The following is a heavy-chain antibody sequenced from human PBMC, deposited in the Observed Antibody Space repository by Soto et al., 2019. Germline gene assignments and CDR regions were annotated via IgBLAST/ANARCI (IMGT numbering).Heavy chain of an antibody. CDR1: GDSISSHF. Sequence: SETLSLTCTVSGDSISSHFWTWIRQPPGKGLEWIGYIYHSGTTNYNPSLKSRVTISVDTSKNQFSLKLSSVTAADTAVYYCARYNWNYGDAFGIWGQGTMVTVSS. CDR2: IYHSGTT. CDR3: ARYNWNYGDAFGI. V-gene: IGHV4-59*11. J-gene: IGHJ3*02. D-gene: IGHD1-7*01.